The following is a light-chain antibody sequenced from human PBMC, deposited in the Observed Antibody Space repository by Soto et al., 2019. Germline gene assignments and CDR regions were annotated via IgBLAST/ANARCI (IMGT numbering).Light chain of an antibody. CDR3: QSYDSSLSAHVV. J-gene: IGLJ2*01. V-gene: IGLV1-40*01. CDR1: TSIIGAGYD. CDR2: GNS. Sequence: QSVLTQPPSVSGAPGQRVTISCTGSTSIIGAGYDVHWYQQLPGTAPKLLIYGNSNRPSGVPDRFSGSKSGTSASLAITGLQAEDDADYYCQSYDSSLSAHVVFGGGTKLTVL.